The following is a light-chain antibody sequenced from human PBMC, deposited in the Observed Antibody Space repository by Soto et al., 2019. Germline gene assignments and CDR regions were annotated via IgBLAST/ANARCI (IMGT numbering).Light chain of an antibody. CDR2: GAS. CDR3: QLFGSSPRYT. Sequence: EIVLTQSPGTLSLSPGERATLSCRTSESVTSTYLAWYQQKPGQPPRLLIYGASSRATGIPDRFSGSGSGTDFTLTISRLEPEDFAVYYCQLFGSSPRYTXX. J-gene: IGKJ2*01. V-gene: IGKV3-20*01. CDR1: ESVTSTY.